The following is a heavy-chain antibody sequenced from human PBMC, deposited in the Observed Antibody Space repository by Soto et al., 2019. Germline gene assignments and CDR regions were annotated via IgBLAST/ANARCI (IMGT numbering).Heavy chain of an antibody. J-gene: IGHJ6*02. V-gene: IGHV1-46*01. CDR1: GYTFTSYH. Sequence: ASVKVSCKASGYTFTSYHMHWVRQAPGQGLEWMGIINPSGGSTSYAQKFQGRVTMTRDTSMSTVYMELSSLRSEDTAVYYCTGDFCGPIRYGMDVWGQGTTVTVSS. CDR2: INPSGGST. D-gene: IGHD2-21*01. CDR3: TGDFCGPIRYGMDV.